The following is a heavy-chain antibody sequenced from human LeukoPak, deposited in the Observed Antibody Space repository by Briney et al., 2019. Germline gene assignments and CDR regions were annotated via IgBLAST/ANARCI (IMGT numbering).Heavy chain of an antibody. CDR1: GFTLSNYW. V-gene: IGHV3-74*01. CDR2: IYVDGRST. CDR3: ARGRNYYDSSGYRKDAFDI. D-gene: IGHD3-22*01. Sequence: GGSLRLSCTASGFTLSNYWMHWVRQAPGRGLVWVSRIYVDGRSTTYADSVKGRFTISRDNAKNSLYLQMNSLRAEDTAVYYCARGRNYYDSSGYRKDAFDIWGQGTMVIVSS. J-gene: IGHJ3*02.